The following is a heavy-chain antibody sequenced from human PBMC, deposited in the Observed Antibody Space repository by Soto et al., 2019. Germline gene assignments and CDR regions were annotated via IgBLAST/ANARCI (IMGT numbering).Heavy chain of an antibody. D-gene: IGHD3-22*01. Sequence: QVQLQQWGAGLLKPSETLSLTCAVYGGSFSGYYWSWIRQPPGKGLEWIGEINHSGSTNYNPSLKSRVTISVDTSKNQFSLKLSSVTAADTAVYYCARVPHPPDYYDSSGYSHPIDYWGQGTLVTVSS. V-gene: IGHV4-34*01. CDR1: GGSFSGYY. CDR3: ARVPHPPDYYDSSGYSHPIDY. J-gene: IGHJ4*02. CDR2: INHSGST.